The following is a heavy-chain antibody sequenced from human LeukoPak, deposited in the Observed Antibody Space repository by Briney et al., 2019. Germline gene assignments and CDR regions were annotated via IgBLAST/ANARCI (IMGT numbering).Heavy chain of an antibody. V-gene: IGHV4-59*01. CDR2: IYYSGST. CDR1: GGSISSYY. Sequence: PSETLSLTCIVSGGSISSYYWSWIRQPPGKGLEWIGYIYYSGSTNYNPSLKSRVTISVDTSKNQFSLKLSSVTAADTAVYYCARNGAAAGTRWWFDPWGQGTLVTVSS. CDR3: ARNGAAAGTRWWFDP. J-gene: IGHJ5*02. D-gene: IGHD6-13*01.